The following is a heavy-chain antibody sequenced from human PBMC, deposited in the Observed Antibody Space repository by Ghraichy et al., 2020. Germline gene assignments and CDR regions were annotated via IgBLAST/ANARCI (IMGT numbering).Heavy chain of an antibody. J-gene: IGHJ5*02. CDR1: GYSFTSYW. CDR3: ARHSIVAAAGTSSWFDP. CDR2: IYPGDSDT. V-gene: IGHV5-51*01. Sequence: GESLNISCKGSGYSFTSYWIGWVRQMPGKGLEWMGIIYPGDSDTRYSPSFQGQVTMSVDKSITTAYLQWSSLKASDTAMYYCARHSIVAAAGTSSWFDPWGQGTLVTVSS. D-gene: IGHD6-13*01.